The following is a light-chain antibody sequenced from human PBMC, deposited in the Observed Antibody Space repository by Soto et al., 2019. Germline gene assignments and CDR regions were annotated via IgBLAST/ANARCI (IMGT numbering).Light chain of an antibody. CDR2: DAS. V-gene: IGKV1-5*01. J-gene: IGKJ1*01. Sequence: DIQMTQSPPTLSASVGDRVTITCRASQNIDKWLAWYQQRPGAAPKLLIYDASNLEGGVPSRFSGSGSGTEFTLTINSLQPDDFSTYYCQQYSHYWTFGQGTKVDIK. CDR1: QNIDKW. CDR3: QQYSHYWT.